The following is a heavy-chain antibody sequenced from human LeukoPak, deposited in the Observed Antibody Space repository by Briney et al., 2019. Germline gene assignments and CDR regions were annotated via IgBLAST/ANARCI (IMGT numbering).Heavy chain of an antibody. V-gene: IGHV4-34*01. D-gene: IGHD5-12*01. CDR3: ARGRGYSGYAHNWFDP. CDR2: INHSGST. J-gene: IGHJ5*02. CDR1: GFTFSSYW. Sequence: GSLRLSCAASGFTFSSYWMSWVRQAPGKGLEWIGEINHSGSTNYNPSLKSRVTVSVDTSKNQFSLKLSSVTAADTAVYYCARGRGYSGYAHNWFDPWGQGTLVTVSS.